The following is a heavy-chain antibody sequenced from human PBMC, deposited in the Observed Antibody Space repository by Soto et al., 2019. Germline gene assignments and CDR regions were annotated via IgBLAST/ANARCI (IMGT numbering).Heavy chain of an antibody. CDR2: IHHSGST. Sequence: PSVTLSLTCALYGVSCDGYGWSLIRQSPGKGLEWIGEIHHSGSTKYNPSLKSRVSLSIDTSTKQFSLKMTSMTAADRGVYYCARGVDSWSGYLFWGQGTAVTVSS. CDR3: ARGVDSWSGYLF. D-gene: IGHD3-3*01. V-gene: IGHV4-34*01. CDR1: GVSCDGYG. J-gene: IGHJ6*02.